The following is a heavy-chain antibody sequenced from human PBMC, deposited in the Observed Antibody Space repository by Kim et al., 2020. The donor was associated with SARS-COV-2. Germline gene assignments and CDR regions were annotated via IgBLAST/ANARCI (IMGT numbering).Heavy chain of an antibody. J-gene: IGHJ6*02. CDR1: GYTFTSYY. Sequence: ASVKVSCKASGYTFTSYYMHWVRQAPGQGLEWMGIINPSGGSTSYAQKFQGRVTMTRDTSTSTVYMELSSLRSEDTAVYYCARDSDQLDLTTVTAQTDYGMDVWGQGTTVTVSS. D-gene: IGHD4-17*01. V-gene: IGHV1-46*01. CDR3: ARDSDQLDLTTVTAQTDYGMDV. CDR2: INPSGGST.